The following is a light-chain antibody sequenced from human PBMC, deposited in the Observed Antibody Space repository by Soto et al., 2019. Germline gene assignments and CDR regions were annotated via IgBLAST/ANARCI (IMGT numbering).Light chain of an antibody. CDR2: GAS. CDR1: QSVSSSY. CDR3: QQDGSSPPYT. Sequence: EIALTQSPGTLSLSPGERATLSCRASQSVSSSYLAWYQQKPGQAPRLLIYGASSRATGISDRFSGSGSGTDFTLTISRLEPEDFAVYYCQQDGSSPPYTFGQGTKLEIK. J-gene: IGKJ2*01. V-gene: IGKV3-20*01.